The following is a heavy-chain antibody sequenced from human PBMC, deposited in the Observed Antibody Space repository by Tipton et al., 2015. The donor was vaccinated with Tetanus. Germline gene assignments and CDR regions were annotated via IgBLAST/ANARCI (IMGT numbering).Heavy chain of an antibody. Sequence: GLVKPSETLSLTCAVYGGSFSGYYWSWLRQPPGKGLEWIGYIYYSGSTSYSPSLKSRVTISVDTSKNQFSLKLSSVTAADTAVYYCARDKTTVTTSQPYYYYYGMDVWGQGATVTVSS. D-gene: IGHD4-11*01. CDR2: IYYSGST. CDR3: ARDKTTVTTSQPYYYYYGMDV. J-gene: IGHJ6*02. V-gene: IGHV4-59*01. CDR1: GGSFSGYY.